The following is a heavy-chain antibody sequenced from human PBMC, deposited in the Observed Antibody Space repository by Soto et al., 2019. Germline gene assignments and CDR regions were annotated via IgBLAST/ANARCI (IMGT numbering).Heavy chain of an antibody. CDR1: GFTFSSYG. Sequence: GGSLRLSCAASGFTFSSYGMHWVRQAPGKGLEWVAVISYDGSNKYYADSVKGRFTISRDNSKNTLYLQMNSLRAEDTAVYYCAKDPRYCSSTSCPTDYYYGMDVWGQGTTVTVSS. CDR3: AKDPRYCSSTSCPTDYYYGMDV. CDR2: ISYDGSNK. D-gene: IGHD2-2*01. J-gene: IGHJ6*02. V-gene: IGHV3-30*18.